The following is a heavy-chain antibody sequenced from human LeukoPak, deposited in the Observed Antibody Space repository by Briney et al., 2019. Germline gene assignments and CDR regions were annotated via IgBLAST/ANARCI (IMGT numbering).Heavy chain of an antibody. D-gene: IGHD2-2*01. V-gene: IGHV3-49*04. J-gene: IGHJ6*02. CDR2: IRSKAYGGTT. CDR3: TGNSDIVVVPTAMRRYYYYGMDV. CDR1: GFTFGDYA. Sequence: GRSLRLSCTASGFTFGDYAMSWVRQAPGKGLEWVGFIRSKAYGGTTEYAASVKGRFAISRDDSKSIAYLQMNSLKTEDTAVYYCTGNSDIVVVPTAMRRYYYYGMDVWGQGTTVTVSS.